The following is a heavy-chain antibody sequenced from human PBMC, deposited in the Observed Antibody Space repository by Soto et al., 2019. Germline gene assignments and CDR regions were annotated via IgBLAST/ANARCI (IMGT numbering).Heavy chain of an antibody. CDR3: ARLGCRGGSCYAAWFDP. CDR2: IIPIFGTA. J-gene: IGHJ5*02. V-gene: IGHV1-69*12. D-gene: IGHD2-15*01. CDR1: GGTFSSYA. Sequence: QVQLVQSGAEVKKPGSSVKVSCKASGGTFSSYAISWVRQAPGQGLEWMGGIIPIFGTANYAQKFQGRVTITADESTSTAYMEVSSLRSEDTAVYYCARLGCRGGSCYAAWFDPWGQGTLVTVSS.